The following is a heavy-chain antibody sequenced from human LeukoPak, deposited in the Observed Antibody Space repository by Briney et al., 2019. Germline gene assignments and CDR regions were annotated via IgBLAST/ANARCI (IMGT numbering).Heavy chain of an antibody. Sequence: GGSLRLSCAASGFTFSSYSMNWVRQAPGKGLEWVSSISSSSGYIYYADSVKGRFTISRDNAKNSLYLQMNSLRAEDTAVYYCAELGITMIGGVWGKGTTVTISS. CDR3: AELGITMIGGV. D-gene: IGHD3-10*02. V-gene: IGHV3-21*01. CDR2: ISSSSGYI. J-gene: IGHJ6*04. CDR1: GFTFSSYS.